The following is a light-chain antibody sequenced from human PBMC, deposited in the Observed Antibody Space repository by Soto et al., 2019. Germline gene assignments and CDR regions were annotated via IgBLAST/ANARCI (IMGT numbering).Light chain of an antibody. CDR1: QSVSSY. CDR3: QQRSNWPPA. V-gene: IGKV3-11*01. Sequence: EIELTQSPGTLSLSPGERATLSCRPSQSVSSYLAWYQQKPGQAPRLLIYDASNRATGIPARFSGSGSGTDFTLTISSLEPEDFAVYYCQQRSNWPPAFGQGTRLEI. J-gene: IGKJ5*01. CDR2: DAS.